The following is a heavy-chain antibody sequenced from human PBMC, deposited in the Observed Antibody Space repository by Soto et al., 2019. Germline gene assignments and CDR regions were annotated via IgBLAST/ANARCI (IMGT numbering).Heavy chain of an antibody. Sequence: SVKVSCKASGGTFSSYAISWVRQAPGQGLEWMGGIIPIFGTANYAQKFQGRVTITADESTSTAYMELSSLRSEDTAVYYCARDPGIAAAGHYFDYWGQGTLVTVSS. CDR3: ARDPGIAAAGHYFDY. D-gene: IGHD6-13*01. CDR1: GGTFSSYA. CDR2: IIPIFGTA. J-gene: IGHJ4*02. V-gene: IGHV1-69*13.